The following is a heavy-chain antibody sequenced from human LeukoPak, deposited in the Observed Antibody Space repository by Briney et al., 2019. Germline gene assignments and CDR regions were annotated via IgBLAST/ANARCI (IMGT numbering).Heavy chain of an antibody. D-gene: IGHD1-26*01. J-gene: IGHJ4*02. CDR2: ISYDGSNK. CDR3: AKDLLRFQSRGSVFDY. V-gene: IGHV3-30*18. CDR1: GFTFSSYA. Sequence: GGSLRLSCAASGFTFSSYAMSWVRQAPGKGLGWVAVISYDGSNKYYADSVKGRFTISRDNSKNTLYLQMNSLRAEDTAVYYCAKDLLRFQSRGSVFDYWGQGTLVTVSS.